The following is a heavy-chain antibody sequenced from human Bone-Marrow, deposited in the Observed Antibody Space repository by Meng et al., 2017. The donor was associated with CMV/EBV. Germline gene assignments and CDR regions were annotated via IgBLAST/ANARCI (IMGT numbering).Heavy chain of an antibody. Sequence: GESLKISCAASGFTFSSYSMNWVRQAPGKGLEWVSSISSSSSYIYYADSVKGRFTISRDNAKNSLYLQMNSLRAEDTAVYFCARLPWRSASLNNWFDPWGQGTLVTVSS. CDR3: ARLPWRSASLNNWFDP. D-gene: IGHD3-3*01. V-gene: IGHV3-21*01. CDR1: GFTFSSYS. J-gene: IGHJ5*02. CDR2: ISSSSSYI.